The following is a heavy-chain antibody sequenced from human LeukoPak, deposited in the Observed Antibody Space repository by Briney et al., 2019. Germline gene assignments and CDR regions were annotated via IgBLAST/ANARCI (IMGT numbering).Heavy chain of an antibody. J-gene: IGHJ6*03. D-gene: IGHD2-15*01. Sequence: PGGTLRLSCAASGFTFRSYGLTWVRQAPGKGLEWVSTISGSGGSTYYADSVKGRFTISRDNAKNSLYLQMNSLRADDTALYYCAREGYDGLGDYYYYYMDVWGKGTTVTVSS. CDR1: GFTFRSYG. CDR2: ISGSGGST. V-gene: IGHV3-23*01. CDR3: AREGYDGLGDYYYYYMDV.